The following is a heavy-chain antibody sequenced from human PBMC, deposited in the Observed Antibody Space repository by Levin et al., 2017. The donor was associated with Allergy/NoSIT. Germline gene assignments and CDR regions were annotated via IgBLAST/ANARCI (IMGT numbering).Heavy chain of an antibody. CDR3: ARGVYRSEVLGMDV. Sequence: GGSLRLSCAASGFTFRSYGMHWVRQAPGKGLEWVAVIWYDGNNKYYADSVKGRFTISRDNSKNTLYLQMNSLRAEDTAVYYCARGVYRSEVLGMDVWGQGTTVTVSS. D-gene: IGHD1-26*01. CDR1: GFTFRSYG. V-gene: IGHV3-33*01. CDR2: IWYDGNNK. J-gene: IGHJ6*02.